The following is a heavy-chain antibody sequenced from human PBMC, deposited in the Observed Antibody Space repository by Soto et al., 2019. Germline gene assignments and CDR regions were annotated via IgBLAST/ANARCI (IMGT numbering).Heavy chain of an antibody. J-gene: IGHJ4*02. V-gene: IGHV4-39*01. CDR2: IYYSGST. Sequence: PSETLSLTCTVSGGSISSSSYYWGWIRQPPGKGLEWIGNIYYSGSTYYNPSLKSRVTISVDTSKNQFSLKLSSVTAADTAVYYCARGSTGYSSSWYRYWGQGTLVTVSS. D-gene: IGHD6-13*01. CDR1: GGSISSSSYY. CDR3: ARGSTGYSSSWYRY.